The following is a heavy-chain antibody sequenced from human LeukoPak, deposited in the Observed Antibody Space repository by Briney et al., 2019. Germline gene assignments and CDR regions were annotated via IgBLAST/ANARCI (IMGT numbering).Heavy chain of an antibody. CDR3: AREGEARLRGAFDI. V-gene: IGHV4-31*03. J-gene: IGHJ3*02. CDR2: IYYSGST. CDR1: GGSISSGGYY. D-gene: IGHD2-21*01. Sequence: PSETLSLTCTVSGGSISSGGYYWSWIRQHPGKGLEWIGYIYYSGSTYYNPSLKSRVTISVDTSKNQFSLKLSSVTAADTAVYYCAREGEARLRGAFDIWGQGTMVTVSS.